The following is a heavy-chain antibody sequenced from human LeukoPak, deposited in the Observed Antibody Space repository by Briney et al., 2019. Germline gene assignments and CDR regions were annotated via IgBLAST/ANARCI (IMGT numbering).Heavy chain of an antibody. V-gene: IGHV3-23*01. Sequence: GGSLRLSCAASGFTFSSYAMSWVRQAPGKGLGWVSAISGSGGSTYYADSVKGRFTISRDNSKNTLYLQMNSLRAENTAVYYCAKDPRLGYYDSSGYPDYWGQGTLVTVSS. CDR3: AKDPRLGYYDSSGYPDY. J-gene: IGHJ4*02. CDR2: ISGSGGST. D-gene: IGHD3-22*01. CDR1: GFTFSSYA.